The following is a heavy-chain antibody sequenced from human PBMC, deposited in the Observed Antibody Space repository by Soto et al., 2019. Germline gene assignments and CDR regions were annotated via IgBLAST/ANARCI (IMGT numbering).Heavy chain of an antibody. Sequence: QVQLQQWGAGLLKPSETLSLTCAVYGGSFSGYYWSWIRQPPGKGLEWIGEINHSGSTNYNPSLKSRVTISLDTSKNHFSLKLSSVTAADMALYYCPRIIVRGVMDVWGQGTTVTVSS. V-gene: IGHV4-34*01. J-gene: IGHJ6*02. CDR2: INHSGST. CDR3: PRIIVRGVMDV. CDR1: GGSFSGYY. D-gene: IGHD3-10*01.